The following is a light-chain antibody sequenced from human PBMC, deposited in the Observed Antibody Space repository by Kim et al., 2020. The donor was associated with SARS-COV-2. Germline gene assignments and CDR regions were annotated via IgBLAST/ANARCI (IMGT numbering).Light chain of an antibody. Sequence: GQSVTISCTGTSSDVGGYNYVPWYQQRPGKAPKLMIYEVNKRPSGVPDRFSGSRSGNTASLTVSGLQAEDEADYYCSSYVRSNNYVFGTGTKVTVL. CDR1: SSDVGGYNY. J-gene: IGLJ1*01. CDR3: SSYVRSNNYV. CDR2: EVN. V-gene: IGLV2-8*01.